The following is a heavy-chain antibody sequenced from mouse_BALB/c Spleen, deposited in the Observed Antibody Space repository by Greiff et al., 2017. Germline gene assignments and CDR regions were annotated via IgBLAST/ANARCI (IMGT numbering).Heavy chain of an antibody. V-gene: IGHV1-87*01. CDR3: ARHRGGFAY. Sequence: QVQLQQSGAELARPGASVKLSCKASGYTFTSYWMQWVKQRPGQGLEWIGAIYPGDGDTRYTQKFKGKATLTADKSSSTAYMQLSSLASEDSAVYYCARHRGGFAYWGQGTLVTVSA. CDR1: GYTFTSYW. CDR2: IYPGDGDT. J-gene: IGHJ3*01.